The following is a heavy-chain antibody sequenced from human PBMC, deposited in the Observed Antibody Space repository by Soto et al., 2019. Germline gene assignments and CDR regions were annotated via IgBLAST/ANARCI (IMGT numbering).Heavy chain of an antibody. CDR3: AIDRRSWDYGSAGYGIDV. CDR2: IYYSGST. CDR1: GGSISSGDYY. V-gene: IGHV4-30-4*01. Sequence: QVQLQESGPGLVKPSQTLSLTCTVSGGSISSGDYYWSWIRQPPGKGLECIGYIYYSGSTYYNPSLKSRVTISVDTSKNQFSLKLSSVTAADTAVYYCAIDRRSWDYGSAGYGIDVWGQGTTVTVSS. J-gene: IGHJ6*02. D-gene: IGHD3-16*01.